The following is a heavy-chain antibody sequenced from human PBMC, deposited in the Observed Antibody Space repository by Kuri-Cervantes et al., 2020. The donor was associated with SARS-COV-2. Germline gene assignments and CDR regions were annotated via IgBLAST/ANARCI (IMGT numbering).Heavy chain of an antibody. V-gene: IGHV4-59*12. D-gene: IGHD3-3*01. J-gene: IGHJ4*02. Sequence: GSLRLSCTVSGGSISSYYWSWIRQPPGKGLEWIGYIHYSGSTNYNPSLKSRVTISVDTSKNQFSLKLSSVTAADTAVYYCARVKTIFGVAPFDYWGQGTLVTVSS. CDR2: IHYSGST. CDR1: GGSISSYY. CDR3: ARVKTIFGVAPFDY.